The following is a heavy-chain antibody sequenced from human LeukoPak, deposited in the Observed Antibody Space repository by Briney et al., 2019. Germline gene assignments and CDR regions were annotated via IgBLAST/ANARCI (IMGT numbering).Heavy chain of an antibody. V-gene: IGHV4-39*01. CDR1: GGSISSSTYY. CDR2: IYYSGST. D-gene: IGHD3-10*01. J-gene: IGHJ3*02. CDR3: ARGTMVRGIIKGTNAFDI. Sequence: SETLSLTCTVSGGSISSSTYYWGWIRPPPGVGLVWIGSIYYSGSTYYNPSLKSRVTISVDTSKNQFSLKLSSVTAADTAVYYCARGTMVRGIIKGTNAFDIWGQGTMVTVSS.